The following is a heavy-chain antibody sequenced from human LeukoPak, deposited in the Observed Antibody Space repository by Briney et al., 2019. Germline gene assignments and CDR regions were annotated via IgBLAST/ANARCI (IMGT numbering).Heavy chain of an antibody. CDR1: GYSFTSYW. CDR2: IYPGDSDT. D-gene: IGHD3-22*01. J-gene: IGHJ4*02. CDR3: ARQAYYDSSGYYYVDY. Sequence: GESLKISCKGSGYSFTSYWIGWVRQMPGKGLEWMGIIYPGDSDTRYSPSFQGQVTISADKSISTAYLQWSSLKASDTAMYYCARQAYYDSSGYYYVDYWGQGTLVTVSP. V-gene: IGHV5-51*01.